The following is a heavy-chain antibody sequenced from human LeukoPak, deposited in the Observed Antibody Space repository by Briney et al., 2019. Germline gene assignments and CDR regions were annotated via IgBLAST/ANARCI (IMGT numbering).Heavy chain of an antibody. J-gene: IGHJ3*01. D-gene: IGHD1-14*01. CDR1: GFTFGNSW. Sequence: PGGSLRLSCVASGFTFGNSWVHWVRQAPGKGLVWVSLINADGSTTSYADSVKGRFTISRDNARNTLSLEMNSLTIEDTAVYYCIVVVEPPDSDGFDVWGQGTMITVSS. CDR2: INADGSTT. CDR3: IVVVEPPDSDGFDV. V-gene: IGHV3-74*01.